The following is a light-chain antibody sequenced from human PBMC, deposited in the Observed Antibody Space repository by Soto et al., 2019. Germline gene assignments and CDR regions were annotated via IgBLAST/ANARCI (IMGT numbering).Light chain of an antibody. J-gene: IGKJ5*01. CDR1: QSVSSN. CDR3: QQYGSSPPIT. V-gene: IGKV3-20*01. Sequence: EIVLTQSPATLSVSPGERATLSCMASQSVSSNLAWYQQIPGRAPRLLIYGASTRASGIPDRFSGSGSGTDFTLTISRLEPEDFAVYYCQQYGSSPPITFGQGTRLEIK. CDR2: GAS.